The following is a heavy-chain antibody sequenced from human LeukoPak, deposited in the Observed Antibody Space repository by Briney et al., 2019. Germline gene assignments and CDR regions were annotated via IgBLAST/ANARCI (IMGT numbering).Heavy chain of an antibody. CDR2: IIPIFGTA. Sequence: GASVKVSCKASGGTFSSYAISWVRRAPGQGLEWMGGIIPIFGTANYAQKFQGRVTITADESTSTAYMELSSLRSEDTAVYYCARGGTQQLVSFDYWGQGTLVTVSS. V-gene: IGHV1-69*13. CDR3: ARGGTQQLVSFDY. CDR1: GGTFSSYA. D-gene: IGHD6-13*01. J-gene: IGHJ4*02.